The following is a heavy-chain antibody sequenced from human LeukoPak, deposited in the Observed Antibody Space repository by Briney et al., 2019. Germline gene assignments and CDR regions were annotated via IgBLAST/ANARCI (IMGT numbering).Heavy chain of an antibody. CDR1: GYSFTSYW. CDR3: ARHGREEMATIQFDY. CDR2: IYPGDSDT. D-gene: IGHD5-24*01. J-gene: IGHJ4*02. Sequence: GESLKISCKGSGYSFTSYWIGRVRQMPGKGLEWMGIIYPGDSDTRYSPSFQGQVTISADKSISTAYLQWSSLKASDTAMYYCARHGREEMATIQFDYWGQGTLVTVSS. V-gene: IGHV5-51*01.